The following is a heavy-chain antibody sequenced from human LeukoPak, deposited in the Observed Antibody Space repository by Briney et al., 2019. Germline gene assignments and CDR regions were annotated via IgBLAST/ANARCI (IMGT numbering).Heavy chain of an antibody. J-gene: IGHJ4*02. CDR2: ISGSGGST. Sequence: GGSLRLSCAASGFTFSIYAMSCVRQAPGKALEEFSAISGSGGSTYYADSVKGRFTISRHNSKNTLYLQIHSLRAEDTAVYYCAKGEYSSSSYYFDYWGQGTLVTVSS. CDR3: AKGEYSSSSYYFDY. CDR1: GFTFSIYA. V-gene: IGHV3-23*01. D-gene: IGHD6-6*01.